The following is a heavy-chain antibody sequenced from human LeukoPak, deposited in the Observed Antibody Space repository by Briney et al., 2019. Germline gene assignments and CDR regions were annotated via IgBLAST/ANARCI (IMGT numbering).Heavy chain of an antibody. D-gene: IGHD6-13*01. Sequence: GGSLRLSCAASGFTVGSNYMSWVRQAPGKGLEWVSVIYSGGSTYYADFVKGRFTISRDNSKNTLYLQMNSLRAEDTAVYYCARGSIAAAGTDFDCWGQGTLVTVSS. CDR3: ARGSIAAAGTDFDC. J-gene: IGHJ4*02. V-gene: IGHV3-53*01. CDR1: GFTVGSNY. CDR2: IYSGGST.